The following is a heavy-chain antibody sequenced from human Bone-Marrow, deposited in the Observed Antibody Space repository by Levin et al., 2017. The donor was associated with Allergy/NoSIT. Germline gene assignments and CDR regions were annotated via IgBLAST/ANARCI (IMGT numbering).Heavy chain of an antibody. CDR2: MNPKSGNT. CDR3: ATGQGHLVGPP. J-gene: IGHJ5*02. D-gene: IGHD6-6*01. Sequence: PGGSLRLSCKASGATFSSYDINWVRQASGQGLEWMGWMNPKSGNTVYAQKFQGRVTMTRNTSISTAYMDLSSLRSDDTAVYYCATGQGHLVGPPWGQGTLVTVSS. V-gene: IGHV1-8*01. CDR1: GATFSSYD.